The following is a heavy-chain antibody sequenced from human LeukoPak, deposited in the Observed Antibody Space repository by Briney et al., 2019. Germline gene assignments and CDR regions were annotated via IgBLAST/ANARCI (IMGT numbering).Heavy chain of an antibody. J-gene: IGHJ6*03. Sequence: SVKVSCKASGGTFSSYAISWVRQAPGQGLEWMGGIIPIFGTANYAQQFQGRVTITADESTSTAYMELSSLRSEDTAVYYCASTAPASTYYYYYMDVWGKGTTVTVSS. D-gene: IGHD1-1*01. CDR2: IIPIFGTA. CDR3: ASTAPASTYYYYYMDV. CDR1: GGTFSSYA. V-gene: IGHV1-69*13.